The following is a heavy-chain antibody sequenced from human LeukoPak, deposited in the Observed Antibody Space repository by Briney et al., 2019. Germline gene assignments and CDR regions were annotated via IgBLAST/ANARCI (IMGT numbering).Heavy chain of an antibody. J-gene: IGHJ4*02. CDR3: AKGRVEIFGGGIGGFDY. Sequence: GGSLRLSCAASGFSFSKYAMSWVRQAPGKGLEWVSGISGSGGSTYYADSGKGRFTISRDNSKNTLYLQMNSLRAEDTAVYYCAKGRVEIFGGGIGGFDYWGPGTLVNVSS. V-gene: IGHV3-23*01. CDR2: ISGSGGST. CDR1: GFSFSKYA. D-gene: IGHD3-3*01.